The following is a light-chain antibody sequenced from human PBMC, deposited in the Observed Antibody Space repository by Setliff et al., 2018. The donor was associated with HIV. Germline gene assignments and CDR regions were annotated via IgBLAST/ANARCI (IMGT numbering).Light chain of an antibody. Sequence: QSVLAQPPSASGTPGQRVTISCSGGSSNIKSNTVHWYQQLPGTAPKLLIYSDNQRPSGVPDRFSGSKSGTSASLAISGLQSEDEADYYCAAWDDSLNGYVFGTGTKVTVL. CDR2: SDN. J-gene: IGLJ1*01. V-gene: IGLV1-44*01. CDR3: AAWDDSLNGYV. CDR1: SSNIKSNT.